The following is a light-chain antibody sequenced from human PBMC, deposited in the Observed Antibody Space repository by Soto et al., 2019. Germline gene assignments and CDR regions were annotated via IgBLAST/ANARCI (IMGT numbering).Light chain of an antibody. J-gene: IGLJ3*02. CDR3: QVGDDRGIHVV. CDR2: NDR. Sequence: SYELTQAPSVSVAPGQTARLTGGGDNIGYKRVQWYQQRPGQAPVLVVYNDRDRPSGIPERLSGSNSGNTATLTISRVEGGDEADYYCQVGDDRGIHVVFGGGTKLTV. CDR1: NIGYKR. V-gene: IGLV3-21*02.